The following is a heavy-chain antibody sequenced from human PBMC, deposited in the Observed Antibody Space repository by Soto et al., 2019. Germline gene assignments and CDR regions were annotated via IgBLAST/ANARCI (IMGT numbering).Heavy chain of an antibody. V-gene: IGHV6-1*01. Sequence: SQTLSLTCAISGDSVSSNSAAWNWIRQSPSRGLEWLGRTYYRSKWYNDYAVSVKSRITINPDTSKNQFSLQLNSVTPEDTAVYYCARALNYDILTGPPPYYYYYYMYVWGKGTTVTVSS. CDR3: ARALNYDILTGPPPYYYYYYMYV. J-gene: IGHJ6*03. CDR2: TYYRSKWYN. D-gene: IGHD3-9*01. CDR1: GDSVSSNSAA.